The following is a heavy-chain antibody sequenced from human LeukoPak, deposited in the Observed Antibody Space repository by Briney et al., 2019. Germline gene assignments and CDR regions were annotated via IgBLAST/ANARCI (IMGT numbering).Heavy chain of an antibody. D-gene: IGHD3-9*01. CDR1: GYTFTGYY. V-gene: IGHV1-2*02. CDR3: ARSPHILTGENFDY. CDR2: INLNSGGT. J-gene: IGHJ4*02. Sequence: WASVKVSCKASGYTFTGYYIHWVRQAPGQGLEWMGWINLNSGGTNYAQKFQDRVTMTRDTSITTAYMELSRLRFDDTALCYCARSPHILTGENFDYWGQGTLVTVSS.